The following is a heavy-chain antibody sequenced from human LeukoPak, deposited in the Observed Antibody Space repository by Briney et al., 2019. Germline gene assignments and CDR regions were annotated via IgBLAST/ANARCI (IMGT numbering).Heavy chain of an antibody. Sequence: GGSLRLSCAASGFTFSGSAMHWVRQASGKGLEWVGLIRSSINNYATAYAASVRGRFTISRDASKDTTYLQMNSLKTEDTAVYYCTGGSGWYSPDYWGQGTLVTVSS. V-gene: IGHV3-73*01. J-gene: IGHJ4*02. CDR2: IRSSINNYAT. CDR1: GFTFSGSA. D-gene: IGHD6-19*01. CDR3: TGGSGWYSPDY.